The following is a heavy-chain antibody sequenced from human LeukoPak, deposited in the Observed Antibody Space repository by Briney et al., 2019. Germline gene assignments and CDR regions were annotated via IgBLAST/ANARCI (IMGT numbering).Heavy chain of an antibody. Sequence: GASVKVSCKASGYTFTSDDINWVRQATGQGLEWMGWINPYSGNTGYARKFQGRVTMTKNTSISTVRMELSSLRSEDTAVYFCARGQGGSGSGSYYFDYWGQGTLVTVSS. CDR2: INPYSGNT. D-gene: IGHD3-10*01. CDR3: ARGQGGSGSGSYYFDY. J-gene: IGHJ4*02. CDR1: GYTFTSDD. V-gene: IGHV1-8*01.